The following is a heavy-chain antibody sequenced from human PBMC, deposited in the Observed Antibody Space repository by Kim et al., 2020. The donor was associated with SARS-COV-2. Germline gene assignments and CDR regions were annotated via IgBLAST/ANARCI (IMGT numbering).Heavy chain of an antibody. CDR2: INPYSGGA. V-gene: IGHV1-2*06. CDR3: TRDDTLGYSVY. CDR1: GYSFTGFY. Sequence: ASVKVSCKASGYSFTGFYIHWARQAPGQGLDWMGRINPYSGGANYARKFQGRVTVTSDTSLSTAYMDLSGLTSDDTAVYFCTRDDTLGYSVYWGQGTLVAVSS. D-gene: IGHD5-18*01. J-gene: IGHJ4*02.